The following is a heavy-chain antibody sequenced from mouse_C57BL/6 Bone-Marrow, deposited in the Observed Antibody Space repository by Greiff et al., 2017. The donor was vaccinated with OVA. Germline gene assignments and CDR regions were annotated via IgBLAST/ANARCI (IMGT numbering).Heavy chain of an antibody. CDR1: GFSFNTYA. Sequence: DVKLVESGGGLVQPKGSLKLSCAASGFSFNTYAMNWVRQAPGKGLEWVARIRSKSNNYATYYADSVKDRFTISRDDSESMLHLQMNNLKTEDTAMYYCVRQTAQVAWFAYWGQGTLVTVSA. V-gene: IGHV10-1*01. D-gene: IGHD3-2*02. CDR3: VRQTAQVAWFAY. CDR2: IRSKSNNYAT. J-gene: IGHJ3*01.